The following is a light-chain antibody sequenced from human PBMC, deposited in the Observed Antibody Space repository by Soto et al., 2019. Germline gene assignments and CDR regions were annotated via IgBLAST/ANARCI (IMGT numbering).Light chain of an antibody. J-gene: IGKJ5*01. CDR3: QLRST. V-gene: IGKV3-11*01. CDR2: DTS. Sequence: EIVLTQSPATLSFSPGGRATLSCRASQSVRSYLSRYQQKPAQAPRLLIYDTSNRATGIPDRFSGSGSGTDFTLSISSLEPEDFAVYYCQLRSTFGQGTRLEI. CDR1: QSVRSY.